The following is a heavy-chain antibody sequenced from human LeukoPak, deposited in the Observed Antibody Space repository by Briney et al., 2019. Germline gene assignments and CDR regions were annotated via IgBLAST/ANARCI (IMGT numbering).Heavy chain of an antibody. J-gene: IGHJ4*02. Sequence: GGSLRLSCEASGFTFSSYWMSWVRQVPGKGLEWVANIKQRGSETYYADSVKGRFIISRDNAKRSLFIQMNSLTGDDTAVYYCARGSNITSRPVYFHDYWGQGALVTVSS. CDR2: IKQRGSET. D-gene: IGHD6-6*01. V-gene: IGHV3-7*01. CDR3: ARGSNITSRPVYFHDY. CDR1: GFTFSSYW.